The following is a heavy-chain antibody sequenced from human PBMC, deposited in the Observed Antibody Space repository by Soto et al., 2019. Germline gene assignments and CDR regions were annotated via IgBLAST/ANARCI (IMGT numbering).Heavy chain of an antibody. CDR1: GFTFSNYW. V-gene: IGHV3-74*01. D-gene: IGHD2-15*01. Sequence: EVQLVESGGGLVQPGGSLRLSCAASGFTFSNYWMYWVRQAPGKGLVWVSRIKSDGSVSSYADSVKGRLTISRDNVKNTLYLEMDSLRAEATAVYYCARGDCVGGTCYSLAGSFYYYMDVWGKGTTVTVFS. CDR2: IKSDGSVS. CDR3: ARGDCVGGTCYSLAGSFYYYMDV. J-gene: IGHJ6*03.